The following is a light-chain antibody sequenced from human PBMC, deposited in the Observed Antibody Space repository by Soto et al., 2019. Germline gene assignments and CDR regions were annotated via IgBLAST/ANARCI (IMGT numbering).Light chain of an antibody. CDR1: SKDVGGEKY. Sequence: QSALTQPPSASGPPGQSVTISCTGTSKDVGGEKYVSWYQQYPGKAPKLMIYEVSKRPSGVPDRFSGSKSGNTASLTVSGLQAEDEGDYYCSSYAGSNNWVFGGGTKFTVL. V-gene: IGLV2-8*01. J-gene: IGLJ3*02. CDR3: SSYAGSNNWV. CDR2: EVS.